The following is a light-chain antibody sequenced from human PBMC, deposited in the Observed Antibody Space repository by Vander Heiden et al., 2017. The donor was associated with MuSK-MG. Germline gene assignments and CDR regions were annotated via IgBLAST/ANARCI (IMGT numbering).Light chain of an antibody. V-gene: IGLV1-44*01. J-gene: IGLJ2*01. CDR1: SSNIGSNT. CDR2: SNN. Sequence: QSVLTQPPSASGTPGQRVTISCSGSSSNIGSNTVNWYQQLPGTAPKLLIYSNNQRPSGVPDRFSGSKSGTSASLDISGLQAEDEADDYWADQDDSLNGLVFGGGTKMTVL. CDR3: ADQDDSLNGLV.